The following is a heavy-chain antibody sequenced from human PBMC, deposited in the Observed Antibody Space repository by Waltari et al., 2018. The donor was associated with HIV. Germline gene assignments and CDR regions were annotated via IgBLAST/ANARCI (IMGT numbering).Heavy chain of an antibody. D-gene: IGHD5-12*01. CDR3: ARGASAETLLYSTSPGYFDY. CDR2: INHIGGT. CDR1: GGTFRGYP. V-gene: IGHV4-34*02. Sequence: QLQLQLWGAGLLKPSETLYRTDALYGGTFRGYPWSGIRQPPGKGLEWIGEINHIGGTNYNPSLESRVIISRDTSKNQFSLKVTSVTAADTAVYSCARGASAETLLYSTSPGYFDYWGQGALVTVSS. J-gene: IGHJ4*02.